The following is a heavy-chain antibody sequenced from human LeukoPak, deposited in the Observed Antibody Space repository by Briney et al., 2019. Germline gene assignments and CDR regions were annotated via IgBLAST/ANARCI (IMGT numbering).Heavy chain of an antibody. J-gene: IGHJ4*02. CDR2: ISSSSSYI. CDR1: GFTFSSYA. CDR3: ARRGVVASFDY. D-gene: IGHD5-12*01. Sequence: GGSLRLSCAASGFTFSSYAMSWVRQAPGKGLEWVSSISSSSSYIYYADSVKGRFTISRDNAKNSLYLQMNSLRAEDTAVYYCARRGVVASFDYWGQGTLVTVSS. V-gene: IGHV3-21*01.